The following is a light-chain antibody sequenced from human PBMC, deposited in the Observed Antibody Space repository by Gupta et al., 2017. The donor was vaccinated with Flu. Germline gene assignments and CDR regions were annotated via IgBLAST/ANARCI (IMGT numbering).Light chain of an antibody. V-gene: IGLV2-14*01. CDR2: EVS. Sequence: QSALTQPASVSGSPGQSIAISCTGTSSDVGGYDYVSWYQQPPGKAPELMIFEVSRRPSGISDRFFGSKAGNTASLTISGLLAEDEAYYYCSSYTKTNTVVVFGGGTKLTVL. J-gene: IGLJ2*01. CDR3: SSYTKTNTVVV. CDR1: SSDVGGYDY.